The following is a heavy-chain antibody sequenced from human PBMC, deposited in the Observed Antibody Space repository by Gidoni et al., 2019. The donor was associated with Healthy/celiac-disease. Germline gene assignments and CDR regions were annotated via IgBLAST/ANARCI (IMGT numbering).Heavy chain of an antibody. CDR1: GFTFSSYD. Sequence: EVQLVESGGGLVQPGGSLRLSCAASGFTFSSYDMHWVRQATGKGLEWVSAIGTAGDTYYPGSVKGRFTISRENAKNSLYLQMNSLRAGDTAVYYCARARTWNHHLWTREFDYWGQGTLVTVSS. D-gene: IGHD1-1*01. CDR2: IGTAGDT. J-gene: IGHJ4*02. CDR3: ARARTWNHHLWTREFDY. V-gene: IGHV3-13*01.